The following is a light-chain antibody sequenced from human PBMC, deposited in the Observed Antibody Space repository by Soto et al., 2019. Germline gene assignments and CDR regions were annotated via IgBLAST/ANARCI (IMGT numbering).Light chain of an antibody. Sequence: QSALTQPASVSGSPGQSITISCTGTSSDVGGYNYVSWYQQHPGKAPKLMIYEVSNRPSGVSNRFSGSKSGNTASLIISGLQAEDEADYYCSSYPSSSTRVFGGGTKLTVL. V-gene: IGLV2-14*01. CDR2: EVS. CDR3: SSYPSSSTRV. J-gene: IGLJ3*02. CDR1: SSDVGGYNY.